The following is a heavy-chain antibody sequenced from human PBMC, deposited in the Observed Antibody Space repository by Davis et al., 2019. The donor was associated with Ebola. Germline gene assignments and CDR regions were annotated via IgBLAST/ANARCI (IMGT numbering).Heavy chain of an antibody. CDR1: GFTFSSYW. CDR2: INQDGRET. D-gene: IGHD4-17*01. J-gene: IGHJ6*02. CDR3: TRGGTVTSLIYSYYGLDV. Sequence: GGSLRLSCAASGFTFSSYWMSWVRQAPGKGLEWVANINQDGRETYYVDSVKGRFTISRDNAKKSLYLQVNSLRAEDTAVYYCTRGGTVTSLIYSYYGLDVWGQGTTVTVSS. V-gene: IGHV3-7*01.